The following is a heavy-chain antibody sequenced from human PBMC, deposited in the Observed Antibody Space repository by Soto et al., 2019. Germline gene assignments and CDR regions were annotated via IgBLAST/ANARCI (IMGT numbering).Heavy chain of an antibody. CDR3: ARVRYLDF. J-gene: IGHJ4*02. CDR2: ISAYNGYT. CDR1: GYTFSSYG. Sequence: QVQLVQSGAEVKKPGASVKVSCRASGYTFSSYGISWVRQAPGQGLEWVGWISAYNGYTNDVQKFQGRVTMTKDTSTNTAYMELRSLRSDDTAIYYCARVRYLDFWGQGTLVTVSS. V-gene: IGHV1-18*01.